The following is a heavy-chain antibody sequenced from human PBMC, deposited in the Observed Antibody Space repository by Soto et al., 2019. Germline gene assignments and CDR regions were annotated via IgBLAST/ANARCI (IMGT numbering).Heavy chain of an antibody. J-gene: IGHJ5*02. D-gene: IGHD6-13*01. CDR3: ARTSGYSSTDNCCDP. Sequence: QVQLVQSGAEVKKPGASVKVSCKASGYTFTSYGISWVRQSPGQGLEWMGWISAYNGNTNNAQKFQVRVAVTTDTSTSTAYMELMNLRSDDTAVYYCARTSGYSSTDNCCDPWGQGTLVTVSS. V-gene: IGHV1-18*01. CDR2: ISAYNGNT. CDR1: GYTFTSYG.